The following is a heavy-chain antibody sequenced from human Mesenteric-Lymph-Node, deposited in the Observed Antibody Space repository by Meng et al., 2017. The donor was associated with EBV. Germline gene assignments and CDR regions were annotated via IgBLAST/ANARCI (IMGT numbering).Heavy chain of an antibody. CDR2: VPDSGST. V-gene: IGHV4-39*07. CDR3: ASDALGGYTNDSFDY. J-gene: IGHJ4*02. Sequence: SSPGLFEPFAILALAPKMQCLPFTRSSDLVGCICPSLSREHECLVSVPDSGSTVYNPSIKCRVTISVVTTKNQFYPKLSSVQASNTAVYFCASDALGGYTNDSFDYWGTGTLVTVSS. D-gene: IGHD5-12*01. CDR1: CLPFTRSSDL.